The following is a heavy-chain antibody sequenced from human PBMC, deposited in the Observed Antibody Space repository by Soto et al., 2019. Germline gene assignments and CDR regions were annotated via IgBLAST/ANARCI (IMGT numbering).Heavy chain of an antibody. J-gene: IGHJ5*02. CDR3: ARPFDTSWWYDD. CDR1: GDRLTDYW. CDR2: IYPDDSDT. Sequence: GESLKISCKASGDRLTDYWIGGVRQMPGKGLECMGIIYPDDSDTRYSPSFQGQVIISADKSITTAYLQWTSLKASDTAIYYCARPFDTSWWYDDWGQGTLVTVSS. D-gene: IGHD2-2*01. V-gene: IGHV5-51*01.